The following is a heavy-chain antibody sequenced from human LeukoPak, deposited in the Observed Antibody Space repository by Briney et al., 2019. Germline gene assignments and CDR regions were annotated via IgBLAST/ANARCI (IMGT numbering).Heavy chain of an antibody. J-gene: IGHJ4*02. D-gene: IGHD6-13*01. Sequence: SVKVSCKASGGTFSSYAISWVRQAPGQGLEWRGGIIPIFGTANYAQKFRGRVTITADESTRTAYMELSSLRSEDRAVYYCARLGLRSIAAAGYFDYGGKGPLVTVSS. CDR3: ARLGLRSIAAAGYFDY. CDR2: IIPIFGTA. V-gene: IGHV1-69*01. CDR1: GGTFSSYA.